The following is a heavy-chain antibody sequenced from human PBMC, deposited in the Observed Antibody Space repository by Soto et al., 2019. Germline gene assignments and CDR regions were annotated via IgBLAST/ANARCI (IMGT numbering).Heavy chain of an antibody. CDR1: GFTFSSYA. J-gene: IGHJ3*02. CDR2: ISYDGSNK. Sequence: GGSLRLSCAASGFTFSSYAMHWVRQAPGKGLEWVAVISYDGSNKYYADSVKGRFTISRDNSKNTLYLQMNSLRAEDTAVYYCAREGHYYDSSGYYTSWGSHAFDIWGQGTMVTVSS. V-gene: IGHV3-30-3*01. CDR3: AREGHYYDSSGYYTSWGSHAFDI. D-gene: IGHD3-22*01.